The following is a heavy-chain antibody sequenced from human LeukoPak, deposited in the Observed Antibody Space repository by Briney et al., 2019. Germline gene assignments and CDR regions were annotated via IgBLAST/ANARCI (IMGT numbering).Heavy chain of an antibody. V-gene: IGHV1-2*02. Sequence: ASVKVSCKASGYTFTGYYMHWVRQAPGQGLEWMGWINLNSGGTNYAQKFQGRVTMTRDTSISTAYMELSRLRSDDTAVYYCARALPPLYYYDSSGYYYDYWGQGTLVTVSS. CDR2: INLNSGGT. CDR3: ARALPPLYYYDSSGYYYDY. D-gene: IGHD3-22*01. J-gene: IGHJ4*02. CDR1: GYTFTGYY.